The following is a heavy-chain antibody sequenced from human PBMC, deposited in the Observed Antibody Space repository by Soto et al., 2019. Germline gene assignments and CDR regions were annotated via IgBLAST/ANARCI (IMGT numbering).Heavy chain of an antibody. Sequence: GGSLRLSCAASGFTVSSNYMSWVRQAPGKGLEWVSVIYSGGSTYYADSVKGRFTISRQNSKNTVYIQMNSLRAEDTAVYYCARDAGGSFFDYWGQGTLVTVSS. CDR1: GFTVSSNY. CDR3: ARDAGGSFFDY. V-gene: IGHV3-53*04. J-gene: IGHJ4*02. D-gene: IGHD2-15*01. CDR2: IYSGGST.